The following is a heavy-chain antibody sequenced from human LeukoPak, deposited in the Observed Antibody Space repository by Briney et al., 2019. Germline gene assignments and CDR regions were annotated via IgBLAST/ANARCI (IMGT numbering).Heavy chain of an antibody. CDR1: GYTFTNYG. CDR2: ISAYNGNI. D-gene: IGHD3-3*01. V-gene: IGHV1-18*01. Sequence: APVKVSCKASGYTFTNYGLSWVRQAPGQGLEWVGWISAYNGNIKYAQKFQSRVTMTTDTSTRTAYMELRSLTADDTALYYCARDLKITILGVLPWDYFDYWGQGTLVTVSS. J-gene: IGHJ4*02. CDR3: ARDLKITILGVLPWDYFDY.